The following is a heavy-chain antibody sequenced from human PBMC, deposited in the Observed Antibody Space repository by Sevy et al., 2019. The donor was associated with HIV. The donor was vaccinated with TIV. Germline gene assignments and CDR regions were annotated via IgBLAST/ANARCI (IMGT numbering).Heavy chain of an antibody. V-gene: IGHV1-69*13. J-gene: IGHJ3*02. Sequence: ASVKVSCKASGGTFNSYAISWVRQAPGQGLEWMGGIIPIFGTTNDGHKFQGRVTITADESTSTAYIELSSLRSEDTAVYYCASTDYYDSSGYYLYAFDMWGQGTMVTVSS. CDR3: ASTDYYDSSGYYLYAFDM. CDR2: IIPIFGTT. CDR1: GGTFNSYA. D-gene: IGHD3-22*01.